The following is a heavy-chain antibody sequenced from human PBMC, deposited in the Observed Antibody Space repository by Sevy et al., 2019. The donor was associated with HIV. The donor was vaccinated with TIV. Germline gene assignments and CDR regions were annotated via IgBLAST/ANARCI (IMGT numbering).Heavy chain of an antibody. CDR1: GGTFSSYA. Sequence: ASVKVSCKASGGTFSSYAISWVRQAPGQGLEWMGGIIPIFGTANYAQKFQGRVTITADESTSTAYMELSSLRSEDTAVYYCAGGPAAAGFYYYYYGMDVWGQGTTVTVSS. D-gene: IGHD6-13*01. V-gene: IGHV1-69*13. CDR3: AGGPAAAGFYYYYYGMDV. J-gene: IGHJ6*02. CDR2: IIPIFGTA.